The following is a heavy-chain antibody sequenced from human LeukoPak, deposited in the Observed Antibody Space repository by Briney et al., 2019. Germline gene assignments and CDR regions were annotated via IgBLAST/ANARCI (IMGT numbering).Heavy chain of an antibody. CDR3: ATSSSWYLHAFDI. CDR1: GFTFSSYG. V-gene: IGHV3-30*03. D-gene: IGHD6-13*01. CDR2: ISYDGGNK. Sequence: GGSLRLSCAASGFTFSSYGMHWVRQAPGKGLEWVAVISYDGGNKYYADSVKGRFTISRDNSKNTLYLQMNSLRAEDTAVYYCATSSSWYLHAFDIWGQGTMVTVSS. J-gene: IGHJ3*02.